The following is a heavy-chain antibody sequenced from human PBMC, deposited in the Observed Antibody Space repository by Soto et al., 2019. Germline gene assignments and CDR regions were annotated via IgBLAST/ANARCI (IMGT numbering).Heavy chain of an antibody. D-gene: IGHD1-1*01. CDR3: ARGTGYAFDI. V-gene: IGHV4-39*01. J-gene: IGHJ3*02. CDR1: GGSISSSSYY. Sequence: QLQLQESGPGLVKPSETLSLTCTVSGGSISSSSYYWGWIRQPPGKGLEWIGSIYYSGSTYYNPSLKMRGTISVDTSKNQVSLKLSSVTAADTAVYYCARGTGYAFDIWGQGTMVTVSS. CDR2: IYYSGST.